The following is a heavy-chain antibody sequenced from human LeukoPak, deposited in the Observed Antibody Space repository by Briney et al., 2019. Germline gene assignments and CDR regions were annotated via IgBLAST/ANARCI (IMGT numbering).Heavy chain of an antibody. J-gene: IGHJ4*02. CDR2: ISGSGGST. Sequence: GGSLRLSCAASGFTFSSYAVSWVRQPPGKGLEWVSTISGSGGSTYYADSVKGRFTISRDNSRNTLYLQMSSLRAEDMAVYYCAKIPYDSSRSYYFDYWGQGTLVTVSS. CDR1: GFTFSSYA. D-gene: IGHD3-22*01. CDR3: AKIPYDSSRSYYFDY. V-gene: IGHV3-23*01.